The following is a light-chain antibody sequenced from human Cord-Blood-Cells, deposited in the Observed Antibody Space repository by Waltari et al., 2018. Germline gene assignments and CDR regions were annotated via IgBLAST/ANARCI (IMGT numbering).Light chain of an antibody. CDR3: SSYTSSSTLDV. CDR1: SSDVGGYNN. CDR2: DVR. J-gene: IGLJ3*02. Sequence: QSALTQPASVSGSPGQSITISCTGTSSDVGGYNNGSWYQQHPGKAPNLMIYDVRNRPSGVSNRFSGSKSGNTASLTISGLQAEDEADYYCSSYTSSSTLDVFGGGTKLTVL. V-gene: IGLV2-14*03.